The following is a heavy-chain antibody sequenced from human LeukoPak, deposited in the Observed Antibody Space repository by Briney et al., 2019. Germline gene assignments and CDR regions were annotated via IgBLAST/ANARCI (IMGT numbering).Heavy chain of an antibody. J-gene: IGHJ3*02. V-gene: IGHV3-74*01. CDR1: GFTFTTYW. Sequence: GGSLRLSCAASGFTFTTYWMHWVRQAPGKGLVWVSHINSDGSITSYADSVKGRFTISRDNAKNSLYLQMNSLRAEDTAVYYCARDRPYYSYCFDIWGQGTMVTVSS. CDR2: INSDGSIT. D-gene: IGHD2-21*01. CDR3: ARDRPYYSYCFDI.